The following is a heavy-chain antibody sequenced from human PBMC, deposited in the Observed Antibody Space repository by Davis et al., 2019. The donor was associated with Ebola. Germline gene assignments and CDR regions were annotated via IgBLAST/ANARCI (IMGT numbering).Heavy chain of an antibody. D-gene: IGHD3-3*01. J-gene: IGHJ4*02. Sequence: PGGSLRLSCPASGFIFRNYAMHWVRQPPGKGLEWVAALSHSERDRFYADSVKGRFTISRDNSENTLYLQMNSLTADDTAVYYCARASFDEVLDYWGQGTPVTVSS. V-gene: IGHV3-30*04. CDR1: GFIFRNYA. CDR2: LSHSERDR. CDR3: ARASFDEVLDY.